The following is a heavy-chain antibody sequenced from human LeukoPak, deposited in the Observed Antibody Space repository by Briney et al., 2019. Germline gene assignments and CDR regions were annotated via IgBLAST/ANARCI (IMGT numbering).Heavy chain of an antibody. V-gene: IGHV4-59*01. Sequence: SETLPLTCTVSGGSISSYYWSWVRQPPGKGLEWIGYIYDSGDTNYNPSLKSRVTISVDASRNQFSLNLSSVTAADTAVYYCARLSVYGGNSPARPVDYWGQGTLVTVSS. CDR2: IYDSGDT. CDR3: ARLSVYGGNSPARPVDY. J-gene: IGHJ4*02. D-gene: IGHD4-23*01. CDR1: GGSISSYY.